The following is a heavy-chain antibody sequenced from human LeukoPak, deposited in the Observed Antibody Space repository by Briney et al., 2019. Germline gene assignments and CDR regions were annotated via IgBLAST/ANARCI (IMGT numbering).Heavy chain of an antibody. J-gene: IGHJ4*02. CDR3: ARDDIGATGPSFDC. CDR1: GFTFSSYW. V-gene: IGHV3-7*01. Sequence: QTGGSLRLSCEASGFTFSSYWMMWVRQAPGKGLEWVANINQDGSQEGYVDSVKGRFTISRDNAKKSLYLQMDSLRVEDTAVYYCARDDIGATGPSFDCWGQGTLVTVSS. CDR2: INQDGSQE. D-gene: IGHD6-13*01.